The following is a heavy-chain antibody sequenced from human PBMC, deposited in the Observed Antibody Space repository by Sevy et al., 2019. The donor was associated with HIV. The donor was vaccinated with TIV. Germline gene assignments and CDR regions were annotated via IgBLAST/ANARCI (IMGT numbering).Heavy chain of an antibody. V-gene: IGHV1-18*01. CDR1: GYTFTSYG. D-gene: IGHD1-26*01. Sequence: ASVKVPSKASGYTFTSYGISWVRQAPGQGLEWMGCISAYNGNTNYAQKLQGRVTMTTDTSTSTAYMELRSLRSDDTAVYYCASSSRSGSYFLANSYWGQGTLVTVSS. CDR3: ASSSRSGSYFLANSY. CDR2: ISAYNGNT. J-gene: IGHJ4*02.